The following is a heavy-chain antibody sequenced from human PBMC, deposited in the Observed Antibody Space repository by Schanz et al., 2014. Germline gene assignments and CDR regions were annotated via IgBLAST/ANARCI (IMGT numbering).Heavy chain of an antibody. CDR3: ARGRGLGSYYEY. CDR2: ISTYNDNT. D-gene: IGHD3-10*01. Sequence: QVQLVQSGVEVKKPGASVKVSCKASGYTFTTYGISWVRQAPGQGLEWMGWISTYNDNTNYAQKLQGRVTMSTDTSTGTAYMELRSLRSDDTAVYYCARGRGLGSYYEYWGQGTLVTVSS. J-gene: IGHJ4*02. CDR1: GYTFTTYG. V-gene: IGHV1-18*04.